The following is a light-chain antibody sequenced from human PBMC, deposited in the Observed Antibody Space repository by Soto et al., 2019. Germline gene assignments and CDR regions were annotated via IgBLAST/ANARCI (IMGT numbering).Light chain of an antibody. CDR1: QSVRSY. CDR3: QQRSNWPLT. J-gene: IGKJ4*01. V-gene: IGKV3-11*01. CDR2: DAS. Sequence: EIVLTQSPATLSLSPGERATLSCRASQSVRSYLAWYRHKPGQAPRLLIYDASSRATGIPARFSGSGSGTDFTLTISSLEPEDFAVYYCQQRSNWPLTFGGGTKVDI.